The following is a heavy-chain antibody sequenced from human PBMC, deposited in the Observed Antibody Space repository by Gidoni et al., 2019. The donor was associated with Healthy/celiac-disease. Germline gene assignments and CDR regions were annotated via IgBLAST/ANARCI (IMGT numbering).Heavy chain of an antibody. Sequence: QVQLVQSGSEVKKPGASVKVSCKVSGYTFTSSYMHGVRQAPGQGLEWRGIINPSGGSTSYAQKFQGRVTMTRDTSTSTVYMELSSLRSEDTAVYYCARDYGDSRGAFDIWGQGTMVTVSS. V-gene: IGHV1-46*01. CDR2: INPSGGST. CDR3: ARDYGDSRGAFDI. J-gene: IGHJ3*02. D-gene: IGHD4-17*01. CDR1: GYTFTSSY.